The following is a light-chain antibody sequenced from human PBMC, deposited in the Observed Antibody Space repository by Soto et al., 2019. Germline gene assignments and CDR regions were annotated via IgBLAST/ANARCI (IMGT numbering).Light chain of an antibody. CDR3: QRYGSSPPFT. Sequence: EIVLTQSPGTLSLSPGERATLSCRASQRVSSSYLAWYQQKPGQAPRLLIYGASSRGTGIPDRFSGSGSGTDFTLTISRLEPEDFAVYFCQRYGSSPPFTFGQGTKVEI. V-gene: IGKV3-20*01. J-gene: IGKJ2*01. CDR1: QRVSSSY. CDR2: GAS.